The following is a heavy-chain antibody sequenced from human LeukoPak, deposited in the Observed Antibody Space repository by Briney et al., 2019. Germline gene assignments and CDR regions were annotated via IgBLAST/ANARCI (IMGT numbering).Heavy chain of an antibody. CDR1: GFTFSSYW. D-gene: IGHD4-23*01. Sequence: PGGSLRLSCAASGFTFSSYWMHWVRQAPGKGLVWVSRINSDGSSTTYADSAKGRFTISRDNAKNTLYLQMDSLRAEDTAMYYCARAHGGNVGSDNWGQGTLVTVSS. V-gene: IGHV3-74*03. J-gene: IGHJ4*02. CDR2: INSDGSST. CDR3: ARAHGGNVGSDN.